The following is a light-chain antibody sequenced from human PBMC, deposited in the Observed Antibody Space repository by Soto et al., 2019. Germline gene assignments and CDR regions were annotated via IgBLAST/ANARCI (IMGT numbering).Light chain of an antibody. V-gene: IGKV3-11*01. CDR2: GAS. Sequence: EIVLTQSPATLSLSPGEGVTLSCRASRSVSSYLAWYQQRPGQAPRLLIYGASNRATGIPARFSGSGSGTDFTLTISSLEAEDFAVYYRQQRIDWPMTFGQGTRLEI. J-gene: IGKJ5*01. CDR1: RSVSSY. CDR3: QQRIDWPMT.